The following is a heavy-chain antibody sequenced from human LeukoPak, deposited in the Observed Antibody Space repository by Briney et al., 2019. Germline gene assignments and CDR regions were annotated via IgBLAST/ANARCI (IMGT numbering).Heavy chain of an antibody. V-gene: IGHV4-59*01. Sequence: PSETLSLTCTVSGGSISSYYWSWIRQPPGKGLAWIGDIYYSGSTNYNPSLKSRVTISVDTSKNQFSLKLSSVTAADTAVYYCAGVGAATRAFDIWGQGTMVTVSS. D-gene: IGHD2-15*01. CDR2: IYYSGST. J-gene: IGHJ3*02. CDR3: AGVGAATRAFDI. CDR1: GGSISSYY.